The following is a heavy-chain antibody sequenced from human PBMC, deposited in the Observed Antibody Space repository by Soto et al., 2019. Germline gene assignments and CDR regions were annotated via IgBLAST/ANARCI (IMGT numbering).Heavy chain of an antibody. CDR3: ARASYYYDSSGYPGYWYYGMDV. J-gene: IGHJ6*02. D-gene: IGHD3-22*01. V-gene: IGHV4-31*03. CDR1: GGSISSGGYY. CDR2: IYYSGST. Sequence: SEILSLTCTVSGGSISSGGYYWSWIRQHPGKGLEWIGYIYYSGSTYYNPSLKSRVTISVDTSKNQFSLKLSSVTAADTAVYYCARASYYYDSSGYPGYWYYGMDVWGQGTTVTVSS.